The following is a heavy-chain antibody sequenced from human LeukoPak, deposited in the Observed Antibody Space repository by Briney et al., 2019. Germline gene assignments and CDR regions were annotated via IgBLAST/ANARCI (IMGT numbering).Heavy chain of an antibody. D-gene: IGHD1-1*01. V-gene: IGHV3-53*01. J-gene: IGHJ4*02. Sequence: PRGSLRLSCAASGFTVSSNYMGWVRQAPGKGLEYVSVIYSGGNTYYAGSVKGRFTISRDNSKNTVYLQMNSLRAEDTAVFYCARLVATTGRLYFDYWGQGNLVTVSS. CDR3: ARLVATTGRLYFDY. CDR2: IYSGGNT. CDR1: GFTVSSNY.